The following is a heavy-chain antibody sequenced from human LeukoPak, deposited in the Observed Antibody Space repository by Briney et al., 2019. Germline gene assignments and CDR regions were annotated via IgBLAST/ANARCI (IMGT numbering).Heavy chain of an antibody. V-gene: IGHV3-23*01. Sequence: GGSLRLSCAASGFIFPTYGMTWVRQAPGKQLEWVSTLSDSGGGTYYADSVKGRFTISRDNSRNTLYLQMHSLRVEDTAVYYCAKDRPYITSWYGCSTPWGQGTLVTVSS. CDR2: LSDSGGGT. J-gene: IGHJ5*02. CDR1: GFIFPTYG. CDR3: AKDRPYITSWYGCSTP. D-gene: IGHD6-13*01.